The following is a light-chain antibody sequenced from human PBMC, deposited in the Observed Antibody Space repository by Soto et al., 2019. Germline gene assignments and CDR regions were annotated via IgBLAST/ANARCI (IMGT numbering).Light chain of an antibody. CDR2: NNN. J-gene: IGLJ1*01. Sequence: QSVLTQPPSASGTPGQRVTITCSGGRSNIGTNAVNWYQQLPGTAPKLLIYNNNQLPSGVPDRFSGSKSGTSASLAISGLQSEDESDYYCAAWDDSLNGYVFGTGTKGTVL. CDR1: RSNIGTNA. V-gene: IGLV1-44*01. CDR3: AAWDDSLNGYV.